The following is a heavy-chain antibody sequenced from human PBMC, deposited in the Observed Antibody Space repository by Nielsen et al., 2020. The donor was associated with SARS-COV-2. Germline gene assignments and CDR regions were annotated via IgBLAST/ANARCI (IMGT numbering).Heavy chain of an antibody. J-gene: IGHJ6*02. CDR2: IYSGGST. V-gene: IGHV3-53*01. CDR1: GFTVSSNY. D-gene: IGHD5-12*01. Sequence: GESLTISCAASGFTVSSNYMSWVRQAPGKGLEWVSVIYSGGSTYYADSVKGRFTISRDNSKNTLYLQMNSLRAEDTAVYYCARDRLRPYYYYYGMDVWGQGTTVTVSS. CDR3: ARDRLRPYYYYYGMDV.